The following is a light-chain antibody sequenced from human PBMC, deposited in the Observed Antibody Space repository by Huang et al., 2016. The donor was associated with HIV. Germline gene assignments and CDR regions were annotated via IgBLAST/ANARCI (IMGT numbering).Light chain of an antibody. CDR3: QQSYSTPWT. CDR1: QSISSY. J-gene: IGKJ1*01. CDR2: AAS. V-gene: IGKV1-39*01. Sequence: DIQMTQSPSSLSASVGDRVTITCRASQSISSYLNWYQQKPGKAPKFLIYAASSLQSVVPSRFSGSGSGTDFTLTISSLQPEYFATYYCQQSYSTPWTFGQGTKVEIK.